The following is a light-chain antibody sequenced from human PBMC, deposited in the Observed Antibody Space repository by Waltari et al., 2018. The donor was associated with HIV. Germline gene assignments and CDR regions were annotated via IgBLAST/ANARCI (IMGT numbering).Light chain of an antibody. CDR3: QQFDHLPYT. CDR1: QDISNY. CDR2: DAS. V-gene: IGKV1-33*01. Sequence: DIQLAQSPSSLSASIGDRITITCQASQDISNYLNWYQHKPGKAPKPLIYDASNLQTGGPSRFSGSGSGTDFTFTIPSLQPEDFATYSCQQFDHLPYTFGQGTRLEIK. J-gene: IGKJ2*01.